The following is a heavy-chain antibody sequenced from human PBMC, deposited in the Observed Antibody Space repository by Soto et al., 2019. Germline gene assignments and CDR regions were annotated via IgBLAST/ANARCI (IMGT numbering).Heavy chain of an antibody. Sequence: QSGGSLRLSCAASGFTFSSYGMHWVRQAPGKGLEWVAVISYDGSNKYYADSVKGRFTISRDNSKNTLYLQMNSLRAEDTAVYYCAKTTRFGELLPVDYWGQGTLVTVSS. CDR3: AKTTRFGELLPVDY. CDR2: ISYDGSNK. V-gene: IGHV3-30*18. CDR1: GFTFSSYG. D-gene: IGHD3-10*01. J-gene: IGHJ4*02.